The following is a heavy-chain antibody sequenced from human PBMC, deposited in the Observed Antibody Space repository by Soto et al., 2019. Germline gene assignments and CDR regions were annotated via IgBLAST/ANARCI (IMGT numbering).Heavy chain of an antibody. J-gene: IGHJ4*02. Sequence: GGSLRLSCAASGFSFSDHYMNWIRQAPGKGLEWVSYISGSSRYTNFADSVKGRFTISRDNAKNSLYLQMNSLRAEDTAVYYCARHTSGWHYYDYWGQGTLVTVSS. V-gene: IGHV3-11*06. CDR2: ISGSSRYT. D-gene: IGHD6-19*01. CDR3: ARHTSGWHYYDY. CDR1: GFSFSDHY.